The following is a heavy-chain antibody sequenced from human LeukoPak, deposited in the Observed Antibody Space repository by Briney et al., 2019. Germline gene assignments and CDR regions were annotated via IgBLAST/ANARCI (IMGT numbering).Heavy chain of an antibody. V-gene: IGHV4-4*07. CDR2: IYTSGST. J-gene: IGHJ4*01. CDR3: ARDGYNYGLDRFDY. CDR1: GGSISCYY. Sequence: SETLSLTCTVSGGSISCYYWSWIRQPAGKGLEWIGRIYTSGSTNYNPSLKSRVTMSVDTSKNQLSLTLSSVTAADTAVYYCARDGYNYGLDRFDYWGHGILVTVSS. D-gene: IGHD5-18*01.